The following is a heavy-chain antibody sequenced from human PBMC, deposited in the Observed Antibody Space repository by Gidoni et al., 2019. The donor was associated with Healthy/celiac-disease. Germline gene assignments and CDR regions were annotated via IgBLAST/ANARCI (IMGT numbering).Heavy chain of an antibody. Sequence: EVQLVESGGGLVQPGGSLRLSCAASGFTFSSYDMHWVRQATGTGLEWVSAIGTAGDTYYPGSVKGRFTISRENAKNSLYLQMNSLRAGDTAVYYCARGERRTGTPLVWFDPWGQGTLVTVSS. CDR2: IGTAGDT. D-gene: IGHD1-1*01. V-gene: IGHV3-13*01. CDR3: ARGERRTGTPLVWFDP. J-gene: IGHJ5*02. CDR1: GFTFSSYD.